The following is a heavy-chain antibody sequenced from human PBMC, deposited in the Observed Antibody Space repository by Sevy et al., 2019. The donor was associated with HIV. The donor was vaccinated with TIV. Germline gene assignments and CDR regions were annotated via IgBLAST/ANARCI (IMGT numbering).Heavy chain of an antibody. V-gene: IGHV3-30*02. D-gene: IGHD4-17*01. CDR2: TRYDGSKR. J-gene: IGHJ4*02. Sequence: GGSLRLSCAASGFAFSTYTMHWVRQAPGKGLEWVAGTRYDGSKRYYANSVKGRFTVSSDNSKNTVYLQMNSLRAEDTSVYYCAIDYGDYKSDYWGQGTLVTVSS. CDR3: AIDYGDYKSDY. CDR1: GFAFSTYT.